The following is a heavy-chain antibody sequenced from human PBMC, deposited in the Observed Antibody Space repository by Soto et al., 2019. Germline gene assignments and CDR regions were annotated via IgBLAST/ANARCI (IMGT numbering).Heavy chain of an antibody. V-gene: IGHV1-2*04. CDR1: GYTFTGYY. J-gene: IGHJ6*02. D-gene: IGHD5-18*01. CDR3: ARDRGYSYGSDYYYYGMDV. CDR2: INPNSGGT. Sequence: ASVKVSCKASGYTFTGYYMHWVRQAPGQGLEWMGWINPNSGGTNYAQKFQGWVTMTRDTSISTAYMELSRLRSDDTAVYYCARDRGYSYGSDYYYYGMDVWGQGTTVTVSS.